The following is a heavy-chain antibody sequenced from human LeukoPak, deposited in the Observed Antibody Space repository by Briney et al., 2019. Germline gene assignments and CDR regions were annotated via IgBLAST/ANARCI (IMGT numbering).Heavy chain of an antibody. Sequence: ASVKVSCKASGYTFTSYAMHWVRQAPGQRLEWMGWSNAGNGNTKYSQEFQGRVTITRDTSASTAYMELSRLRSDDTAVYYCARSPWPADSSHLDYWGQGTLVTVSS. D-gene: IGHD3-22*01. V-gene: IGHV1-3*02. CDR2: SNAGNGNT. J-gene: IGHJ4*02. CDR1: GYTFTSYA. CDR3: ARSPWPADSSHLDY.